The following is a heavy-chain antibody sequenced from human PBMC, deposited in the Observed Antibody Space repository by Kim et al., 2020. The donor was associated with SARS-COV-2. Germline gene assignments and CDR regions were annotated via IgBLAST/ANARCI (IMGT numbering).Heavy chain of an antibody. CDR1: GGSISSSSYY. CDR3: ARGLGTYSGSYS. V-gene: IGHV4-39*07. J-gene: IGHJ5*02. CDR2: IYYSGST. Sequence: SETLSLTCTVSGGSISSSSYYWGWIRQPPGKGLEWIGSIYYSGSTYYNPSLKSRVTISLDTSKNQFSLKLSSVTAADTAVYYCARGLGTYSGSYSWGQGTLVTVSS. D-gene: IGHD1-26*01.